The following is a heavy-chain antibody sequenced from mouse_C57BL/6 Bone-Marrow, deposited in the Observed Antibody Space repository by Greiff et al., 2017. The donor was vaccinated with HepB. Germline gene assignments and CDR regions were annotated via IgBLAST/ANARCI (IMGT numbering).Heavy chain of an antibody. CDR1: GYTFTSYW. Sequence: QVQLQQPGAELVKPGASVKVSCKASGYTFTSYWMHWVKQRPGQGLEWIGRIHPSDSDTNYNQKFKGKATLTVDKSSSTAYMQLSSLTSEDSAVYYCALLLRRAWFAYWGQGTLVTVSA. V-gene: IGHV1-74*01. CDR3: ALLLRRAWFAY. CDR2: IHPSDSDT. J-gene: IGHJ3*01. D-gene: IGHD2-12*01.